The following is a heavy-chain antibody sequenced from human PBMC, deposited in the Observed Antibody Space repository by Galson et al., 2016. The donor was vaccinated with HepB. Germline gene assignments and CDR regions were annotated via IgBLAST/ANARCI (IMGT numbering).Heavy chain of an antibody. D-gene: IGHD4-23*01. Sequence: SLRLSCAASGFTFSGYAMSWVRQAPGKGLEWVSSINGRGDTTYYADSVEGRFTISRDNSKKSLYLQMTNLRVQDTALYYCVADHGGLDCFDFWGRGTIVTVSS. V-gene: IGHV3-23*01. CDR1: GFTFSGYA. CDR2: INGRGDTT. J-gene: IGHJ3*01. CDR3: VADHGGLDCFDF.